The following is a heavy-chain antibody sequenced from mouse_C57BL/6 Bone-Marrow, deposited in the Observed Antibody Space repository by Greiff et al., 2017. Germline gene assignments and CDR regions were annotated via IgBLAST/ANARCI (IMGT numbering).Heavy chain of an antibody. CDR1: GFTFSDYY. CDR2: ISNGGGST. J-gene: IGHJ4*01. D-gene: IGHD3-1*01. V-gene: IGHV5-12*01. CDR3: ARGYAY. Sequence: EVQLVESGGGLVQPGGSLKLSCAASGFTFSDYYMYWVRQTPEKRLEWVAYISNGGGSTYYPDTVKGRFTISRDNAKNTLYLQMSRLKSEDTAMYYCARGYAYWGKGTSVTVSS.